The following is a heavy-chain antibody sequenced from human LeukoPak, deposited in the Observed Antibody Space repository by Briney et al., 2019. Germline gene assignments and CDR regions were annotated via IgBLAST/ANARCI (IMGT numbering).Heavy chain of an antibody. CDR3: ARERGTVTTYYYYGMDV. CDR2: ISSSSSYI. CDR1: GFTFSSYN. J-gene: IGHJ6*02. D-gene: IGHD4-17*01. Sequence: PGGSLRLSCAASGFTFSSYNMNWVRQAPGKGLEWVSSISSSSSYIYFADSVKGRFTISRDNAKNSLYLQMNSLSAEDTAVYYCARERGTVTTYYYYGMDVWGQGTTVTVSS. V-gene: IGHV3-21*01.